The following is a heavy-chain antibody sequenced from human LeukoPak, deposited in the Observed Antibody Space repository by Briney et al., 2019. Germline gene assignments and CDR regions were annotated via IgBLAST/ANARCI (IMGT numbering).Heavy chain of an antibody. V-gene: IGHV3-15*07. D-gene: IGHD1-26*01. CDR3: ARERGSYAY. Sequence: GGSLRLSCAASGFSFSDAWMNWVRQAPGKGLEWVGHIRSKADGGTPDYIAPVKGRFTISRDNAKNSLYLQMNSLRDEDTAVYYCARERGSYAYWGQGTLVTVSS. CDR2: IRSKADGGTP. J-gene: IGHJ4*02. CDR1: GFSFSDAW.